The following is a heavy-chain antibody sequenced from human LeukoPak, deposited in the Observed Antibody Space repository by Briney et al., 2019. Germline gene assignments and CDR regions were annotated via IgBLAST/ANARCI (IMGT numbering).Heavy chain of an antibody. D-gene: IGHD3-10*01. CDR3: ARDRGYYGSGSYYKRFYYYGMDV. V-gene: IGHV3-48*04. J-gene: IGHJ6*02. CDR2: ISSSGSTI. Sequence: GGSLRLSCAASGFTFSSYAMSWVRQAPGKGLEWVSYISSSGSTIYYADSVKGRFTISRDNAKNSLYLQMNSLRAEDTAVYYCARDRGYYGSGSYYKRFYYYGMDVWGQGTTVTVSS. CDR1: GFTFSSYA.